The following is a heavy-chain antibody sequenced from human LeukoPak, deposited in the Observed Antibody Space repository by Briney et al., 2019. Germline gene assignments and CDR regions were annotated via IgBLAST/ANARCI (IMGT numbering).Heavy chain of an antibody. V-gene: IGHV4-59*13. CDR1: GGSISNYY. D-gene: IGHD3-9*01. Sequence: SETLSLTCTVSGGSISNYYWSWIRQPSGKGLEWIGYLSKSGNTNYSPSLKSRVTIFGDTSKNQFFLKLSSVTAADTAMYYCARARYVNSFYAFDIWGQGTLVTVSS. J-gene: IGHJ3*02. CDR3: ARARYVNSFYAFDI. CDR2: LSKSGNT.